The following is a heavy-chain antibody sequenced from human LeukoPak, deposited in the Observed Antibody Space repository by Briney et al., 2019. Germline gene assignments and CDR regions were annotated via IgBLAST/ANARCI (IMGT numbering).Heavy chain of an antibody. CDR2: IIPILGIA. D-gene: IGHD1-26*01. J-gene: IGHJ4*02. CDR3: ARDARVGATTDGGGGY. Sequence: SVKVSCKASGGTFSSYAISWVRQAPGQGLEWMGRIIPILGIANYAQKFQGRVTITADKSTSTAYMELSSLRSEDTAVYYCARDARVGATTDGGGGYWGQGTLVTVSS. CDR1: GGTFSSYA. V-gene: IGHV1-69*04.